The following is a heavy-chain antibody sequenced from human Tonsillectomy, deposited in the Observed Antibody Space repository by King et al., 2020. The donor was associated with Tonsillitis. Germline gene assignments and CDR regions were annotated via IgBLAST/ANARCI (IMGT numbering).Heavy chain of an antibody. CDR3: SRGEQYHEFWSGYYYFDN. CDR1: GFTFSRYS. J-gene: IGHJ4*02. D-gene: IGHD3-3*01. V-gene: IGHV3-48*04. CDR2: ISSTTNTI. Sequence: DVQLVESGGGLVQPGGSLRLSCAASGFTFSRYSMNWVRQAPGKGLEWVSYISSTTNTIYYADSVKGRFTISRDNAKNSLDLQMYSLRAEDTAIYYCSRGEQYHEFWSGYYYFDNWGQGTLVTVSS.